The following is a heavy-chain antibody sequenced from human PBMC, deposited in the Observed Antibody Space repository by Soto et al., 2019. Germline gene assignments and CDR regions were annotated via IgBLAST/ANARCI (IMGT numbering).Heavy chain of an antibody. Sequence: EVQLVESGGGLVQPGGSLRLSCAVSGFTFSSYSMNWVRQPPGKGLEWLSYISSSGGTIYYADSVKGRFTISSDNAKNSLYLQMNSLRDGDTALYYCARDRRLAYCCGDCYSGFVVDYWGQGTLVTFSS. J-gene: IGHJ4*02. CDR1: GFTFSSYS. V-gene: IGHV3-48*02. D-gene: IGHD2-21*02. CDR3: ARDRRLAYCCGDCYSGFVVDY. CDR2: ISSSGGTI.